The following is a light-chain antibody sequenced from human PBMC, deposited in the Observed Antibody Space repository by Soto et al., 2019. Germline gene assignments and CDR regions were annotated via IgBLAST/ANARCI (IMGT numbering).Light chain of an antibody. Sequence: DIVLTQSPGTLSLSPGERATLSCRASQNVDNYLAWYQQYPGQTPRLLTYDASIRAAGVPARFSGSGSGTDFTLSITSLEPEDSAVYFCQHRGNWPLTFGGGTKVEIK. CDR1: QNVDNY. J-gene: IGKJ4*01. CDR2: DAS. V-gene: IGKV3-11*01. CDR3: QHRGNWPLT.